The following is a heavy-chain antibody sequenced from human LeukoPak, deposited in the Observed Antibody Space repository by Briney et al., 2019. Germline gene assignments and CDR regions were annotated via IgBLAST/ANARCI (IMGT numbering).Heavy chain of an antibody. V-gene: IGHV3-66*01. CDR2: IYSGGST. D-gene: IGHD5-12*01. CDR3: AKDDFRSHIVATGRGLLSY. Sequence: PGGSLRLSCAASEFSVGSNYMTWVRQAPGKGLEWVSLIYSGGSTYYADSVKGRFTISRDNSKNTLYLQMTSLRAEDTAVYYCAKDDFRSHIVATGRGLLSYWGQGTLVTVSS. J-gene: IGHJ4*02. CDR1: EFSVGSNY.